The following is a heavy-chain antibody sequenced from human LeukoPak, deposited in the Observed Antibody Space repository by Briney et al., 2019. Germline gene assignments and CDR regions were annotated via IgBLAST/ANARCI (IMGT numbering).Heavy chain of an antibody. D-gene: IGHD3-10*01. CDR3: APRPAGTTAPVRAD. CDR2: VHHSGAT. V-gene: IGHV4-38-2*02. CDR1: GYSISRGYH. J-gene: IGHJ4*02. Sequence: SETLSLTCSVSGYSISRGYHWAWVRQPPGKGLEWIGSVHHSGATYYNPSLNSRLTISADTSKNQFSLKLSSVTAADTAVYYCAPRPAGTTAPVRADWGQGTLVTVSS.